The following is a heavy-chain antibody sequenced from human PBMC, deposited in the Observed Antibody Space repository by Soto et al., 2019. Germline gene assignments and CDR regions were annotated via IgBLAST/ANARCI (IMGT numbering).Heavy chain of an antibody. CDR1: GGSISSYY. D-gene: IGHD3-22*01. V-gene: IGHV4-59*01. Sequence: SETLSLTCTVSGGSISSYYWSWIRQPPGKGLEWIGYFYYSGSTNYNPSLKSRVTISVATSKNQFSLKLSSVTAADTAVYYCARPYYYDYSGYSPGFYFAYWGQGTLVPVSS. CDR2: FYYSGST. J-gene: IGHJ4*02. CDR3: ARPYYYDYSGYSPGFYFAY.